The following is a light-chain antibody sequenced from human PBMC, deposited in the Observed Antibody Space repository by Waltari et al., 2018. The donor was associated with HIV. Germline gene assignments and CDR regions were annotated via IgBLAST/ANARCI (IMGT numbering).Light chain of an antibody. Sequence: QSALTQPPSASGSPGQSVTISCTGTSSDVGGYNYVSWYQQYPGKAPKLIIYEVNKRPSGGPVRFSGSKAGNTASLTVSGLQGDDEADYYCSSYAGSKNLVLGGGTKLTVL. CDR1: SSDVGGYNY. CDR3: SSYAGSKNLV. V-gene: IGLV2-8*01. J-gene: IGLJ3*02. CDR2: EVN.